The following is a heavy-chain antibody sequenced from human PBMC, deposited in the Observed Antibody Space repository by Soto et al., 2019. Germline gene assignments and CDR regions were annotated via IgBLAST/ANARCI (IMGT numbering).Heavy chain of an antibody. Sequence: EVQLVESGGGLVKPGGSLRLSCAASGFTFSSYSMNWVRQAPGKGLEWVSSISSSSSYIYYADPVKGRFTISRDNAKNSLYLQMNSLRAEDTAVYYCARGYGDRDSFDIWGQGTMVTVSS. CDR2: ISSSSSYI. J-gene: IGHJ3*02. V-gene: IGHV3-21*01. CDR1: GFTFSSYS. D-gene: IGHD4-17*01. CDR3: ARGYGDRDSFDI.